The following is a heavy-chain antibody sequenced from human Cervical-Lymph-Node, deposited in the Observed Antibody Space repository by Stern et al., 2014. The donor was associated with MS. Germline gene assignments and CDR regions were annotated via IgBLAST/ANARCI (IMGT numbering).Heavy chain of an antibody. CDR1: GFSLSNGRMG. D-gene: IGHD3-10*01. CDR2: IFLNEEK. V-gene: IGHV2-26*01. CDR3: ARILYDGAYRGDY. J-gene: IGHJ4*02. Sequence: QITLKESGPVLVKPTETLMLTCTVSGFSLSNGRMGVSWIRQPPGKALEWLAYIFLNEEKSYSTSLKSRLTISKDTSRSQVVLTMTNMDPVDTATYFCARILYDGAYRGDYWGQGILVTVSS.